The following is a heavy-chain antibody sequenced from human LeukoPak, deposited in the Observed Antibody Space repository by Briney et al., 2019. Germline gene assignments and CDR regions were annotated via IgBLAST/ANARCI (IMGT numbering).Heavy chain of an antibody. CDR1: GYTFTSYG. CDR3: ARAGLRGGNDY. V-gene: IGHV1-3*01. Sequence: ASVKVSCKASGYTFTSYGISWVRQAPGQGLEWMGWINAGNGNTKYSQKFQGRVTITRDTSASTAYMELSSLRSEDTAAYYCARAGLRGGNDYWGQGTLVTVSS. D-gene: IGHD3-16*01. CDR2: INAGNGNT. J-gene: IGHJ4*02.